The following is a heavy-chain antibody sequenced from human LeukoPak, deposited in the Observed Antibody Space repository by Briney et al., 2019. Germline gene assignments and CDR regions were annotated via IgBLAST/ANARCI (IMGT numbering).Heavy chain of an antibody. V-gene: IGHV3-30*04. CDR3: ARIVGHTRSEF. Sequence: PGGSLRLSCAASGFSLSSYAMHWVRQAPGKGLEWVSFVSFDGRNKNYADSVRGRFTISRDDSKNTLYLQMSSLRNEDTAVYFCARIVGHTRSEFWDQGTLVTVSS. J-gene: IGHJ4*02. D-gene: IGHD1-26*01. CDR1: GFSLSSYA. CDR2: VSFDGRNK.